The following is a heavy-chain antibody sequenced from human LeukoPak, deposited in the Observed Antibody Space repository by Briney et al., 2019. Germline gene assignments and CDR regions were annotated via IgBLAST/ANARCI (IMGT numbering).Heavy chain of an antibody. D-gene: IGHD5-12*01. Sequence: PGGSLRLSCAASGFTSSTYAMTWVRQAPGKGLEWVSSITGSGERTYYADSVKGRFTISRDNSNNMVYLQMNSLRGEDTAVYYCAKNSAYDRSLRYYSYYMDVWGKGTTVPVSS. J-gene: IGHJ6*03. V-gene: IGHV3-23*01. CDR1: GFTSSTYA. CDR3: AKNSAYDRSLRYYSYYMDV. CDR2: ITGSGERT.